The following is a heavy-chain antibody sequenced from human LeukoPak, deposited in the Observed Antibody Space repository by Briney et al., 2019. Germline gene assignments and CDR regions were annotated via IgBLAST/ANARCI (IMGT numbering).Heavy chain of an antibody. V-gene: IGHV4-38-2*02. CDR3: ATSLY. CDR1: GYSISSSYY. J-gene: IGHJ4*02. Sequence: SETLSLTCTVSGYSISSSYYWGWIRQSPGKGLEWIGSVYHSGTTYYNPSLESRVTISLDTSMHQFSLKLSSVTAADTAMYYCATSLYWGQGALVTVSS. CDR2: VYHSGTT.